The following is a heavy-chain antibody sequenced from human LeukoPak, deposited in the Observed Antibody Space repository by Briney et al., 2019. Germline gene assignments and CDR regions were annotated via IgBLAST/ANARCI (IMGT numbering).Heavy chain of an antibody. V-gene: IGHV4-30-4*01. D-gene: IGHD3-22*01. J-gene: IGHJ4*02. CDR2: IYYSGST. CDR1: GGSISSGDYY. Sequence: TPSETLSLTCTVSGGSISSGDYYWSWIRQPPGKGLEWIGYIYYSGSTYYNPSLKSRVAVSMDTSKNQFSLKLSPVTAADTAVYYCARGHDRSGYYYDYWGQGTLVTVSS. CDR3: ARGHDRSGYYYDY.